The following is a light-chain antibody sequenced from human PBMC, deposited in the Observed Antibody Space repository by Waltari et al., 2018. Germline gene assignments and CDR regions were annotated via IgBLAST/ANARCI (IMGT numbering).Light chain of an antibody. Sequence: IQLTQSPSSLSASVGDRVTITCRASQGISSYLAWYQQKPGKAPKLLIYAASTLQSGVPSMFSGSGSGTDFTLTISSLQPEDFATYYCQQLNSYPRGLFTFGPGTKVDIK. CDR2: AAS. CDR1: QGISSY. J-gene: IGKJ3*01. CDR3: QQLNSYPRGLFT. V-gene: IGKV1-9*01.